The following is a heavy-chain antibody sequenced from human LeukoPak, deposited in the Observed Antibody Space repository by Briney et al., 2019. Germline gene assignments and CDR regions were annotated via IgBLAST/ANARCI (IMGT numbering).Heavy chain of an antibody. V-gene: IGHV4-39*07. CDR2: IYYSGST. CDR3: ASGTGGIVPRN. D-gene: IGHD2-8*02. CDR1: GFTFSSYW. J-gene: IGHJ4*03. Sequence: GSLRLSCAASGFTFSSYWVSWVRQAPGKGLEWIGSIYYSGSTYYNPSLKSRVTISVDTSKNQFSLKLSSVTAADTAVYYCASGTGGIVPRNWGQGTLVTVSS.